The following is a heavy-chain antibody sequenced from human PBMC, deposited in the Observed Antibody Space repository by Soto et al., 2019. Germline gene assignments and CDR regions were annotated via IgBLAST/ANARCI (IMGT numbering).Heavy chain of an antibody. J-gene: IGHJ6*03. V-gene: IGHV4-59*01. CDR1: GGSISSYY. CDR2: IYYSGST. Sequence: SETLSLTCTVSGGSISSYYWSWIRQPPGKGLERIGYIYYSGSTNYNPSLKSRVTISVDTSKNQFSLKLSSVTAADTAVYYCARVADGSGSFNYYYYMDVWGKGTTVTVSS. CDR3: ARVADGSGSFNYYYYMDV. D-gene: IGHD3-10*01.